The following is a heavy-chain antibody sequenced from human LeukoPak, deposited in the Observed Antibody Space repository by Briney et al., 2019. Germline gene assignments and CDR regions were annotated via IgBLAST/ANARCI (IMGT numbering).Heavy chain of an antibody. CDR1: GFTFSNAW. Sequence: NPGGSLRLSCAASGFTFSNAWMSWVRQAPGKGLEWVGRIKSKTDGGTTDYAAPVKGRFTISRDDSKNTLYLQMKSLKTEDTAVYYCTTPHDCSSTSCYYYYMDVWGKGTTVTVSS. J-gene: IGHJ6*03. CDR3: TTPHDCSSTSCYYYYMDV. CDR2: IKSKTDGGTT. V-gene: IGHV3-15*01. D-gene: IGHD2-2*01.